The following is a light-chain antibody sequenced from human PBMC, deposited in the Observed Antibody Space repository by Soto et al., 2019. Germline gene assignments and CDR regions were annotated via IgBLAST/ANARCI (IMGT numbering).Light chain of an antibody. CDR2: DAS. V-gene: IGKV1-33*01. J-gene: IGKJ5*01. CDR3: QQYDNLLPIT. Sequence: IQMTQSPSSLSASVGDRVTITCQASQDISKNLNWYQQKPGKAPKLLIYDASSLQTGVPSRCSGSGSATHIPFTISSLEPEDVATYYCQQYDNLLPITFGQGTRLEIK. CDR1: QDISKN.